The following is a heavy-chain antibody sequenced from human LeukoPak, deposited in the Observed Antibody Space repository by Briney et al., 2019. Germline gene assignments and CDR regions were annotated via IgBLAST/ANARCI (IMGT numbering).Heavy chain of an antibody. V-gene: IGHV3-74*01. Sequence: GGSLRLSCAASGFTFSSYWMHWVRQAPGKGLVWVSRINSDGGSTSYADSVKGRFTISRDNAKNTLYLQMNSLRAEDTAVYYCARRDYSNYGGLAYYYYYYMDVWGKGTTVTVSS. J-gene: IGHJ6*03. CDR1: GFTFSSYW. CDR3: ARRDYSNYGGLAYYYYYYMDV. D-gene: IGHD4-11*01. CDR2: INSDGGST.